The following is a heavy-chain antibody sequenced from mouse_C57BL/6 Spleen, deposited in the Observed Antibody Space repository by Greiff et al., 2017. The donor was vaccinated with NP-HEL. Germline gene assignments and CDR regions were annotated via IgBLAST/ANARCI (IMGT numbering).Heavy chain of an antibody. J-gene: IGHJ4*01. Sequence: EVKLVESGGGLVKPGGSLKLSCAASGFTFSSYTMSWVRQTPEKRLEWVATISGGGGNTYCPDSVKGRVPISRDNAKNTLYLQMSSLRSEDTALYYCARGEPAYYRTTSAMDYWGQGTSVTVSS. CDR1: GFTFSSYT. CDR3: ARGEPAYYRTTSAMDY. CDR2: ISGGGGNT. D-gene: IGHD2-14*01. V-gene: IGHV5-9*01.